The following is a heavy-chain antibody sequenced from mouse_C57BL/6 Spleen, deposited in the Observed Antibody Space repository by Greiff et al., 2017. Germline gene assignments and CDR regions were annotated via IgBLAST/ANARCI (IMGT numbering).Heavy chain of an antibody. CDR2: ISSGGDYI. CDR1: GFTFSSYA. CDR3: TRAPYYGSSHWYFDV. V-gene: IGHV5-9-1*02. J-gene: IGHJ1*03. Sequence: EVMLVESGEGLVKPGGSLKLSCAASGFTFSSYAMSWVRQTPEKRLEWVAYISSGGDYIYYADTVKGRFTISRDNARNTLYLQMSSLKSEDTAMYYCTRAPYYGSSHWYFDVWGTGTTVTVSS. D-gene: IGHD1-1*01.